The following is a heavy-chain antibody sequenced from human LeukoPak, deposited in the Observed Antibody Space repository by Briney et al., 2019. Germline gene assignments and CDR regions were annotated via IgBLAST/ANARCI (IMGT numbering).Heavy chain of an antibody. CDR2: ISSSSSYI. CDR3: ARDLTYGDRSSY. D-gene: IGHD4-17*01. Sequence: GGSLRLSCAASGFTFSSYWMSWVRQAPGKGLEWVSSISSSSSYIYYADSVKGRFTISRDNAKNSLYLQMNSLRAEDTAVYYCARDLTYGDRSSYWGQGTLVTVSS. V-gene: IGHV3-21*01. J-gene: IGHJ4*02. CDR1: GFTFSSYW.